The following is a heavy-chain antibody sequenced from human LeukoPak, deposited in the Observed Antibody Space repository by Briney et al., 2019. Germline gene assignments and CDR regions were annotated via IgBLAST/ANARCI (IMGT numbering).Heavy chain of an antibody. Sequence: SAKVSCKASGGTFSSYAISWVRQAPGQGLEWMGGIIPIFGTANYAQKFQGRVTMTTDTSTSTAYMELRSLRSDDTAVYYCARKATAMVMDYWGQGTLVTVSS. CDR1: GGTFSSYA. J-gene: IGHJ4*02. V-gene: IGHV1-69*05. D-gene: IGHD5-18*01. CDR2: IIPIFGTA. CDR3: ARKATAMVMDY.